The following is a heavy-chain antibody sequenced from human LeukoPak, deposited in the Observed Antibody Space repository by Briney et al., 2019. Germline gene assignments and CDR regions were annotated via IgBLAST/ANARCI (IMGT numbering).Heavy chain of an antibody. CDR2: MSADEINI. D-gene: IGHD3-3*01. Sequence: GGSLRLSCAASGFTFSIYGMHWVRQAPGKGLEWVALMSADEINIYYADSVKGRFTISRDNSRNTLYLQMNSLRAEDTAVYYCAKDLRGTIFGVVIVQWGQGTLVTVSS. V-gene: IGHV3-30*18. J-gene: IGHJ4*02. CDR3: AKDLRGTIFGVVIVQ. CDR1: GFTFSIYG.